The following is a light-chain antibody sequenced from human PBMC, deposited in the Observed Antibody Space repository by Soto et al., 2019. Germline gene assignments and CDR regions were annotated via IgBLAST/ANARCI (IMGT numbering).Light chain of an antibody. J-gene: IGKJ1*01. V-gene: IGKV3-15*01. CDR1: QSVSSN. CDR2: GAS. Sequence: EIGMTQSPATLSVSPGERATLSCRASQSVSSNLAWYQQKPGQAPRLLFSGASTRATGIPARFSGSGPGTEFTLTISSLQSEDFAVYYCQQYNNWPRTFGQGTKVDIK. CDR3: QQYNNWPRT.